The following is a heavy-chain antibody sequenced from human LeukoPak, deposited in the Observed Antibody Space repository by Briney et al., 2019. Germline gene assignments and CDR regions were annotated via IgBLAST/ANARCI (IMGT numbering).Heavy chain of an antibody. D-gene: IGHD1-26*01. Sequence: SQTLSLTCTVSGGSISSGDYYWSWIRQPPGKGLEWIGEINHSGSTNYNPSLKSRVTISVDTSKNQFSLKLSTVTAADTAVYYCARESPIVGATYDSRNFDYWGQGTLVTVST. CDR3: ARESPIVGATYDSRNFDY. CDR1: GGSISSGDYY. CDR2: INHSGST. J-gene: IGHJ4*02. V-gene: IGHV4-30-4*01.